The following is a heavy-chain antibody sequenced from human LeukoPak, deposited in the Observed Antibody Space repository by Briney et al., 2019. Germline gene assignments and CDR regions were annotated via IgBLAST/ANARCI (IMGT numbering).Heavy chain of an antibody. CDR2: ISSDGSYI. V-gene: IGHV3-21*01. Sequence: GGSLRLSCAVSGFTFSTYSMNWVRQAPGKGLEWVSSISSDGSYIYYADSAKGRFTISRDNAENSLFLQINSLRAEDTAVYYCARGARYGEFDYWGQGTLVTVSS. CDR1: GFTFSTYS. CDR3: ARGARYGEFDY. J-gene: IGHJ4*02. D-gene: IGHD4-17*01.